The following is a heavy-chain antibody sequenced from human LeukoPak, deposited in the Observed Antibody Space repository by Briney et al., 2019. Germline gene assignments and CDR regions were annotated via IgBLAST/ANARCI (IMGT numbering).Heavy chain of an antibody. D-gene: IGHD2-21*01. CDR2: IYDSGST. CDR1: GGSISDFY. J-gene: IGHJ4*02. Sequence: PSETLSLTCTVSGGSISDFYWSWIRQPPGKGLEWIAYIYDSGSTNYNPSLKSRVTISRDTSKNQFSLKLSSVTAADTAVYYCARHVERMGYFAYWGQGTLVTVSS. CDR3: ARHVERMGYFAY. V-gene: IGHV4-59*08.